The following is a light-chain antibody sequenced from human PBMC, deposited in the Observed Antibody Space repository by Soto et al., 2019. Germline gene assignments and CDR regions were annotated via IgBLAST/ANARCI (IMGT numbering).Light chain of an antibody. CDR2: DVS. V-gene: IGLV2-14*01. CDR3: FSYTSSSTLYVV. J-gene: IGLJ2*01. CDR1: SSDVGGYNY. Sequence: QSALTQPASVSGSPGQSITISCTGTSSDVGGYNYVSWYQQHPGKAPKLMIYDVSNRPSGVSNRVSGSKSGNTASLTISGLQAEDEADYYCFSYTSSSTLYVVFAGGTKLTVL.